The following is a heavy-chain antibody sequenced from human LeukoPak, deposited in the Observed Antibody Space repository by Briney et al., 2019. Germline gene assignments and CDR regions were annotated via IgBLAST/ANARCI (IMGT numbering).Heavy chain of an antibody. CDR1: GDSISSYY. Sequence: SETLSLTCTVSGDSISSYYWSWIRQPPGEGLEWIGYIYYSGNTNYNPSLKSRVTISVDTSKNQFSLKLRSVTAADTAVYYCARDPRGVRGLIGVFDIWGQGTMVTVSS. CDR2: IYYSGNT. V-gene: IGHV4-59*01. J-gene: IGHJ3*02. CDR3: ARDPRGVRGLIGVFDI. D-gene: IGHD3-10*01.